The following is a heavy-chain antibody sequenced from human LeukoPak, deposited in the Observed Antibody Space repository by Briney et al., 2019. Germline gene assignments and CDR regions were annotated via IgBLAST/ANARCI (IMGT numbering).Heavy chain of an antibody. CDR3: ARRGDGYNSHY. V-gene: IGHV4-39*01. Sequence: SETLSLTCTVSGGSISSSSYYWGWIRQPPGKGLEWIGSIYYSGSTYYNPSLKSRVTISVDTSKNQFSLKLSSVTAADTAVYYCARRGDGYNSHYWGQGTLVTVSS. J-gene: IGHJ4*02. CDR2: IYYSGST. D-gene: IGHD5-24*01. CDR1: GGSISSSSYY.